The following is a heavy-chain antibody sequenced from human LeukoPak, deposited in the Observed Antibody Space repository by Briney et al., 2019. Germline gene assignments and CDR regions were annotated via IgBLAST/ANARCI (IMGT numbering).Heavy chain of an antibody. Sequence: PGGSLRLSCAASGFTFSSYTMNWVRQAPGKGLEWVSSISSSSSYIYYADSVKGRFTISRDNSKDTLYLQMNSLRAEDTAVYYCASRDYYGSSGYNDAFDIWGQGTMVTVSS. CDR3: ASRDYYGSSGYNDAFDI. D-gene: IGHD3-22*01. CDR1: GFTFSSYT. J-gene: IGHJ3*02. CDR2: ISSSSSYI. V-gene: IGHV3-21*04.